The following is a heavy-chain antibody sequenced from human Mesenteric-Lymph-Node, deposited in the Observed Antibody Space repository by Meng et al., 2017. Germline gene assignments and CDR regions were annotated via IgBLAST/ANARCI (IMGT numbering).Heavy chain of an antibody. CDR2: IYTSGST. Sequence: SETLSLTCTVSGGSISSGSYYWSWIRQPAGKGLEWIGRIYTSGSTNYNPSLKSRVTISADTSKNQFSLQLTSVTAADTAVYYCARIGLRVRGVINAFDIWGQGTMVTVSS. CDR1: GGSISSGSYY. D-gene: IGHD3-10*01. CDR3: ARIGLRVRGVINAFDI. V-gene: IGHV4-61*02. J-gene: IGHJ3*02.